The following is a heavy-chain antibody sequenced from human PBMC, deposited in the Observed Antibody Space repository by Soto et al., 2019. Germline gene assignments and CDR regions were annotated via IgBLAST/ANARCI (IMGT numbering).Heavy chain of an antibody. Sequence: SVKVSCKASGDAFSVCGIRWVRQAPGQGLEWMGRIRAYNGNTNYAQKFQGRVTMTTDTSTSTADLELRSLRSDDTAVYYCARITMPGLPWDSWGQGTLVTVSA. CDR1: GDAFSVCG. CDR2: IRAYNGNT. J-gene: IGHJ4*02. D-gene: IGHD2-21*02. CDR3: ARITMPGLPWDS. V-gene: IGHV1-18*04.